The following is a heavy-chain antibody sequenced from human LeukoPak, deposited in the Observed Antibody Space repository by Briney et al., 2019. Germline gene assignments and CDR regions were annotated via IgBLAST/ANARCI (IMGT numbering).Heavy chain of an antibody. CDR3: ARECERCGWPFDD. V-gene: IGHV6-1*01. J-gene: IGHJ4*02. CDR2: TYYRSKWYN. D-gene: IGHD6-19*01. Sequence: SQTLSLNCDISGDSVSSNSATWNWIRQCPSRRLQWLGRTYYRSKWYNDYGVSVRSRITINPDTSKNQFSLQLKSVTPDDTAVYYRARECERCGWPFDDLGQGTLVTVSS. CDR1: GDSVSSNSAT.